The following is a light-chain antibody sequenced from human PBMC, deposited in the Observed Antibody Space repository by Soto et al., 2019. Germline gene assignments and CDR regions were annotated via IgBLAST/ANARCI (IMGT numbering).Light chain of an antibody. CDR1: QDISKY. Sequence: DIQMTQSPSSLSASVGDRVTITCQASQDISKYLNWYQQTPGKAPKLLIYHASNLDTGDPSRFSGSGSGTHFTLTVGSLQPEDIATYFCQQSDRLPYTFGQGTKLEIK. CDR2: HAS. V-gene: IGKV1-33*01. CDR3: QQSDRLPYT. J-gene: IGKJ2*01.